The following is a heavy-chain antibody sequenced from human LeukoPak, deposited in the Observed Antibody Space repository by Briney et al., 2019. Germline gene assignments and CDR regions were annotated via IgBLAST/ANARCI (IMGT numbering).Heavy chain of an antibody. V-gene: IGHV3-7*01. D-gene: IGHD2-2*01. CDR1: GVTFSSYW. CDR2: IKQDGSEK. CDR3: ARDDCSSISCYHNWFDP. Sequence: GGSLRLSCAASGVTFSSYWMSWVRQAPGKGLEWVANIKQDGSEKYYVDSVKGRFTISRDNAKNSLYLQMNSLRAEDTAVYYCARDDCSSISCYHNWFDPWGQGTLVTVSS. J-gene: IGHJ5*02.